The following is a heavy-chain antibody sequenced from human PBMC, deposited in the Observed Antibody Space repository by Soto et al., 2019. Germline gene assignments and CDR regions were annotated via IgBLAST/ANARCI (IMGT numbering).Heavy chain of an antibody. D-gene: IGHD6-13*01. CDR3: AKGHSSSWYGMGYYYYGMDV. CDR2: IWYDGSNK. CDR1: GFTFSSYG. J-gene: IGHJ6*02. Sequence: PGGSLRLSCAASGFTFSSYGMHWVRQAPGKGLEWVAVIWYDGSNKYYADSVKGRFTISRDNSKNTLYLQMNSLRAEGTAVYYCAKGHSSSWYGMGYYYYGMDVWGQGTTVTVSS. V-gene: IGHV3-33*06.